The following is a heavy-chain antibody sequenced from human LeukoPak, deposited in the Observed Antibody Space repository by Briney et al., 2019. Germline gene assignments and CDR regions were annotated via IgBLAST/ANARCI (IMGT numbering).Heavy chain of an antibody. J-gene: IGHJ5*02. CDR1: GYTFTGYY. D-gene: IGHD6-6*01. Sequence: ASVKVSCKASGYTFTGYYMHWVRQAPGQGLEWMGWINPNSGGTNYAQKFQGRVTMTRDTSISTAYMELSRLRSDDTAVYCRARIGYSSSLNWLDPWGQGTLVTVSS. V-gene: IGHV1-2*02. CDR2: INPNSGGT. CDR3: ARIGYSSSLNWLDP.